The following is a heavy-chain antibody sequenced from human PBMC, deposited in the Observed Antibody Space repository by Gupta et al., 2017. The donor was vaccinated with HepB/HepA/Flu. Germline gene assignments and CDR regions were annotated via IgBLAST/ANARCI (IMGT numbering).Heavy chain of an antibody. Sequence: QVQLVQSGAEVKKPGASVKVSCKASGYTFTGYGIRWVPQAPGQGLEWMGWISAYNGNTSYAQKLQGRVTMTTDTSTSTAYMELRSLRSDDTAVYYCARIPITMVRGVNWFDPWGQGTLVTVSS. CDR1: GYTFTGYG. CDR3: ARIPITMVRGVNWFDP. D-gene: IGHD3-10*01. CDR2: ISAYNGNT. J-gene: IGHJ5*02. V-gene: IGHV1-18*01.